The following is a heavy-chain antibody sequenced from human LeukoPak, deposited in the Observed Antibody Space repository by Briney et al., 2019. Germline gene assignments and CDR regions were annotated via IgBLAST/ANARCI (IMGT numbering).Heavy chain of an antibody. D-gene: IGHD6-6*01. CDR3: ARFPLVSSPRIEYYYYGMDV. J-gene: IGHJ6*02. CDR2: INPSGGST. CDR1: GYTFTSYY. V-gene: IGHV1-46*01. Sequence: ASVRVSCKASGYTFTSYYMHWVRQAPGQGLEWMGLINPSGGSTSYAQKFQGRVTMTRDTSTSTVYMELSSLRSEDTAVYYCARFPLVSSPRIEYYYYGMDVWGQGTTVTVSS.